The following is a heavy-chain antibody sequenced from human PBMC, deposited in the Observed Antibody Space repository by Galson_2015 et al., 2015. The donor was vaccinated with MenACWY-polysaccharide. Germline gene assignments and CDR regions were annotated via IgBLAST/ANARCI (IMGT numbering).Heavy chain of an antibody. CDR3: ARAYCDRITCYGMDV. V-gene: IGHV3-30-3*01. CDR1: GLTFNSYA. CDR2: ISYDETNK. Sequence: SLRLSCAVSGLTFNSYAMHWVRQAPGKGLEWLAVISYDETNKYYADSVKGRFTISRDNSKNTLYLQMNSLRAEDTAVFYCARAYCDRITCYGMDVWGQGTTVAVSS. J-gene: IGHJ6*02. D-gene: IGHD2/OR15-2a*01.